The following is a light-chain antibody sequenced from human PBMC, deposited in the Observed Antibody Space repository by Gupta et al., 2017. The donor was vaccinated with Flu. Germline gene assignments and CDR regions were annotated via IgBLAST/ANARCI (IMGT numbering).Light chain of an antibody. CDR1: CKDGGDYNR. CDR2: DGS. CDR3: TLYTSSSAVV. Sequence: TCKDGGDYNRVSLHQQPPGAATILMYDDGSNRPAGAPDRFCGSKGGKAALLIIGGLQAEDEAYYYCTLYTSSSAVVFGGGTKLTVL. V-gene: IGLV2-18*01. J-gene: IGLJ2*01.